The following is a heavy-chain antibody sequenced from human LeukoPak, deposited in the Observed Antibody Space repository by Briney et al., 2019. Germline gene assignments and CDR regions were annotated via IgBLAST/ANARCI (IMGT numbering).Heavy chain of an antibody. D-gene: IGHD1-1*01. J-gene: IGHJ4*02. CDR2: INAGNGNT. Sequence: ASVKVSCKASGYTFTSYAMHWVRQAPGQRLEWMGWINAGNGNTKYSQKFQGRVTITTDESTSTAYMELSSLRSEDTAVYYCARGSGTTTFLFDYWGQGTLVTVSS. CDR1: GYTFTSYA. CDR3: ARGSGTTTFLFDY. V-gene: IGHV1-3*01.